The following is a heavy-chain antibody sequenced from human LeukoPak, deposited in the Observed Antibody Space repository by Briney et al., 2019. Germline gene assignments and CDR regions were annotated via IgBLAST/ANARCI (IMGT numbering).Heavy chain of an antibody. CDR1: GASISGSGYY. V-gene: IGHV4-61*08. D-gene: IGHD3-10*01. CDR2: IYYSGST. J-gene: IGHJ4*02. CDR3: ARSDLRYGSGSYTWNY. Sequence: SETLSLTCTVSGASISGSGYYWSWIRQPPGKGLEWIGYIYYSGSTNYNPSLKSRVTISVDTSKNQFSLKLSSVTAADTAVYYCARSDLRYGSGSYTWNYWGQGTLVTVSS.